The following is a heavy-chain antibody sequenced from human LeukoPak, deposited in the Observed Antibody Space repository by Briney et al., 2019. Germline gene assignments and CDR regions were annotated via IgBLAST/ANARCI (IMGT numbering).Heavy chain of an antibody. CDR2: ISGSGGST. Sequence: GGSLRLSCAASGFTFSSYAMSWVRQAPGKGLEWVSAISGSGGSTYYADSVKGRFTISRDNSKNTLYLQMNSLRAEDTAVYYCATDRYGSGAEFDYWGQGTLVTVSS. CDR3: ATDRYGSGAEFDY. V-gene: IGHV3-23*01. J-gene: IGHJ4*02. CDR1: GFTFSSYA. D-gene: IGHD3-10*01.